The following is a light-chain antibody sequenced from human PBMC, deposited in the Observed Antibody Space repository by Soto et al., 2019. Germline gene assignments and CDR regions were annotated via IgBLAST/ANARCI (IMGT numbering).Light chain of an antibody. V-gene: IGLV2-23*02. CDR3: CSYAGSSNVV. CDR1: SSDVGSYDL. CDR2: EVN. J-gene: IGLJ2*01. Sequence: QSVLTQPASVSGSPGQSITISCTGTSSDVGSYDLVSWYQQRPGKPPKLMIYEVNKRPSGVSNRFSGSRSGNTASLTISGLQAEDETDYYCCSYAGSSNVVFGGGTNLTVL.